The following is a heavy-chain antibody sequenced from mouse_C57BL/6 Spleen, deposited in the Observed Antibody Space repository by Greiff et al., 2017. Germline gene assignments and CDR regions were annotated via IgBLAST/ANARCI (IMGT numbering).Heavy chain of an antibody. V-gene: IGHV5-9-1*02. D-gene: IGHD1-1*01. CDR1: GFTFSSYA. J-gene: IGHJ2*01. CDR2: ISSGGDYI. CDR3: TRGGYYGSPLDY. Sequence: EVKLVESGEGLVKPGGSLKLSCAASGFTFSSYAMSWVRQTPEKRLEWVAYISSGGDYIYYADTVKGRFTISRDNARNTLYLQMSSLKSENTAMYYCTRGGYYGSPLDYWGQGTTLTVAS.